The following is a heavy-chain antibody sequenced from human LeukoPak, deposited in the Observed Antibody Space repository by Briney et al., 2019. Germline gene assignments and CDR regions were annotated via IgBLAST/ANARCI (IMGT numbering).Heavy chain of an antibody. CDR3: ARGHDNTGYNYFDY. D-gene: IGHD5-18*01. CDR2: INPLSGGT. CDR1: GYIFTDYY. Sequence: ASVKVSCKASGYIFTDYYIHWVRQAPGQGLQRTGWINPLSGGTNYAQKFRGRVTMTRDTSIATIYMDLSSLMSDDTAVYYCARGHDNTGYNYFDYWGQGTLVTVSS. V-gene: IGHV1-2*02. J-gene: IGHJ4*02.